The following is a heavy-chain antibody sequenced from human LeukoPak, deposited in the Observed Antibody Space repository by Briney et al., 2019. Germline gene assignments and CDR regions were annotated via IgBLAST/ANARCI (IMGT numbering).Heavy chain of an antibody. CDR3: ASHTHYYYGSGSYY. CDR2: INHSGST. J-gene: IGHJ4*02. D-gene: IGHD3-10*01. CDR1: GGSFSGYY. V-gene: IGHV4-34*01. Sequence: SETLSLTCAVYGGSFSGYYWSWIRQPPGKGLEWIGEINHSGSTNYNPSLKSRVTISVDTSKNQFSLKLSSVTAADTAVYYCASHTHYYYGSGSYYWGQGTLVTVSS.